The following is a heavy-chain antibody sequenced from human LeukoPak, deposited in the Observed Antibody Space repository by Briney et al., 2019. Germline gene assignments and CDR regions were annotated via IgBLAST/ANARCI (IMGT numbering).Heavy chain of an antibody. CDR2: IRYDGSNK. J-gene: IGHJ4*02. CDR3: AKKSGGYDCLDY. D-gene: IGHD5-12*01. V-gene: IGHV3-30*02. CDR1: GFTFSSYG. Sequence: GRSLRLSCAASGFTFSSYGMHWVRQAPGKGLEWVAFIRYDGSNKYYADSVKGRFTISRDNSKNTLYLQMNSLRAEDTAVYYCAKKSGGYDCLDYWGQGTLVTVSS.